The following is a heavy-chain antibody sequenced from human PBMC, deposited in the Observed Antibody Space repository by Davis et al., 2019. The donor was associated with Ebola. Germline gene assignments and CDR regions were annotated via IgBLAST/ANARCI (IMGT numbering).Heavy chain of an antibody. Sequence: PAGSLRLSCAASGFTFSSYSMNWVRQAPGKGLEWVSSISSSSSYIHYADSVKGRFTISRDNAKNSLYLQMNSLRAEDTAVYYCARVPTRYCSSTSCIPYYYYYMDVWGKGTTVTVSS. CDR2: ISSSSSYI. D-gene: IGHD2-2*01. J-gene: IGHJ6*03. CDR1: GFTFSSYS. V-gene: IGHV3-21*01. CDR3: ARVPTRYCSSTSCIPYYYYYMDV.